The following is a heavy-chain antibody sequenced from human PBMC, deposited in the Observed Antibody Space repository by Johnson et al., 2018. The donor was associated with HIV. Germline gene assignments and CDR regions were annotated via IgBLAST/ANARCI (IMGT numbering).Heavy chain of an antibody. CDR1: GFTFSSYA. CDR3: AREHVGAFDI. V-gene: IGHV3-30*04. CDR2: ISYDGSNK. D-gene: IGHD3-10*01. Sequence: QVQLVEFGGGVVQPGRSLRLSCAASGFTFSSYAMHWVRQAPGKGLEWVAVISYDGSNKYYADSVKGRFTISRDNSKNTLYLQMNSLRAEDTAVYYCAREHVGAFDIWGQGTMVTVSS. J-gene: IGHJ3*02.